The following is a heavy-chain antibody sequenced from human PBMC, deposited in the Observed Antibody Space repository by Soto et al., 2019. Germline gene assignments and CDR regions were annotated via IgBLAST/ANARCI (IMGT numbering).Heavy chain of an antibody. CDR1: GFIFSEYG. CDR2: IYYDGSNE. D-gene: IGHD1-1*01. V-gene: IGHV3-33*02. J-gene: IGHJ6*01. Sequence: PGGSLRLSCEASGFIFSEYGMHWVRQAPGKGLEWVAVIYYDGSNEHYSDSVRGRLTSSSDNSTNKVFRQMNSLRAEDTATYYCERWWNDEEGVETMDVWGQGTTVTVSS. CDR3: ERWWNDEEGVETMDV.